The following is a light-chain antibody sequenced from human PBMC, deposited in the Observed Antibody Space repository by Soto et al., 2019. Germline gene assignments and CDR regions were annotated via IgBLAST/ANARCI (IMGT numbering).Light chain of an antibody. CDR1: QSFGSSF. V-gene: IGKV3-20*01. CDR2: GAS. Sequence: EVVLTQSPGTLSLSAGERATLSCRASQSFGSSFLAWYQQKPGQAPRLLIYGASTRATGIPDRFSGSGSGADFTLTISRLEPEDSAVYYCQRYVISPPWTFGPGTKVEIK. CDR3: QRYVISPPWT. J-gene: IGKJ1*01.